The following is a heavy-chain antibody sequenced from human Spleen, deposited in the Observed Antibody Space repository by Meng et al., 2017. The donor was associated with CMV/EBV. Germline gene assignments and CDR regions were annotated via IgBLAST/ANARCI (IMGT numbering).Heavy chain of an antibody. D-gene: IGHD5-24*01. CDR2: INPNSGGT. V-gene: IGHV1-2*02. Sequence: ASVKVSCKVSGGSFNTYSMTWVRQAPGQGLEWMGWINPNSGGTNYAQKFQGRVTMTRDTSISTAYMELSRLRSDDTAVYYCARGKDGYNYAYFDYWGQGTLVTVSS. CDR1: GGSFNTYS. CDR3: ARGKDGYNYAYFDY. J-gene: IGHJ4*02.